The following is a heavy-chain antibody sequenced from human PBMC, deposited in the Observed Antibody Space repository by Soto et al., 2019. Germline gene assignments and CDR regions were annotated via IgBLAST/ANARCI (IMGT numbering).Heavy chain of an antibody. Sequence: ASVKVSCRASGYAFIDYYVHWVRRAPGQGLEWMGVINPNGGKRTYAQRFQGRVTLTSETSTSTVYMEVSSLRSEDTAVYYCARHRTPVDADYGMDVWGQGTTVTVSS. CDR1: GYAFIDYY. CDR3: ARHRTPVDADYGMDV. V-gene: IGHV1-46*01. J-gene: IGHJ6*02. CDR2: INPNGGKR.